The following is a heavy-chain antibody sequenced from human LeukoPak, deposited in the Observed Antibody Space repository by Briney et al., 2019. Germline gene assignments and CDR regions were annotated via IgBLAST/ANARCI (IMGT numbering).Heavy chain of an antibody. CDR2: INPNSGGT. D-gene: IGHD5-12*01. J-gene: IGHJ4*02. V-gene: IGHV1-2*02. Sequence: ASVKVSCKASGYTFTAYYMHWVRQAPGQGLEWMGWINPNSGGTNYAQKFQGRVTMTRDTSISTAYMELSRLSSDDTAVYYCARVSGYDWESFYDYWGQGSLVTVSS. CDR1: GYTFTAYY. CDR3: ARVSGYDWESFYDY.